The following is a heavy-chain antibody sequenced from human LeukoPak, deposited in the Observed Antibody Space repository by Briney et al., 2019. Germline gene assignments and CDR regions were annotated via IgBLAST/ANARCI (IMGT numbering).Heavy chain of an antibody. D-gene: IGHD2-21*02. CDR2: ISIYNGKT. V-gene: IGHV1-18*01. CDR3: ARACHLVVVTAEGAFFDP. Sequence: ASMKVSCKASGYRFTSYGIGWVRQAPGQGLEWVGWISIYNGKTYYAQSLQDRVTMTTDTSTNTVYMELRSLKSEDTAVYYCARACHLVVVTAEGAFFDPWGQGTLVTVSS. J-gene: IGHJ5*02. CDR1: GYRFTSYG.